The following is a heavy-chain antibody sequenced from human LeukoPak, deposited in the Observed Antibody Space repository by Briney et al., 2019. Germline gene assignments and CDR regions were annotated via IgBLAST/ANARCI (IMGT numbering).Heavy chain of an antibody. J-gene: IGHJ6*03. CDR3: ARVRGYMDA. CDR1: GFTFSSYE. V-gene: IGHV3-48*03. Sequence: GGSLRLSCAASGFTFSSYEMNWVRQAPGKGLEWVSYISSSGSTIYYADSVKGRFTITRDNAKNSLYLQMNSLRAEDTAVYYCARVRGYMDAWGKETTVTVSS. CDR2: ISSSGSTI.